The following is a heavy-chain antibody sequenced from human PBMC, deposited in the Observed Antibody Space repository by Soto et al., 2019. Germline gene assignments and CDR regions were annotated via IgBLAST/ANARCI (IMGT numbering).Heavy chain of an antibody. CDR2: INPNSGGT. D-gene: IGHD6-13*01. V-gene: IGHV1-2*02. Sequence: ASVEVSCKXSGYTFTGYYMHWVRQAPGQGLEWMGWINPNSGGTNYAQKFQGRVTMTRDTSISTAYMELSRLRSDDTAVYYCARGLAAAEYGMDVWGQGTTVTVSS. CDR3: ARGLAAAEYGMDV. CDR1: GYTFTGYY. J-gene: IGHJ6*02.